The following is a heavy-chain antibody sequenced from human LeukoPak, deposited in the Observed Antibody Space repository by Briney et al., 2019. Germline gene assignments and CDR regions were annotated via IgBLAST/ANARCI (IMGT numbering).Heavy chain of an antibody. CDR1: GFTFSGYW. J-gene: IGHJ4*02. Sequence: GGSLRLSCAASGFTFSGYWMSWVRQAPGKGLEWVANIKQDGSEKYYVDSVKGRFTISRDNAKNSLYLQMNSLRAEDTAVYYCAKSRYSNIWYFDYWGQGTLVTVSS. CDR2: IKQDGSEK. V-gene: IGHV3-7*01. D-gene: IGHD6-13*01. CDR3: AKSRYSNIWYFDY.